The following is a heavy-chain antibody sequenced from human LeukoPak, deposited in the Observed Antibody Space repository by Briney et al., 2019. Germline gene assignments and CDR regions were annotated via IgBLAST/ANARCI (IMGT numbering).Heavy chain of an antibody. CDR3: ARATTSGWYSY. Sequence: SETLSLTCTVSGGSISSYYWSWIRQPPGKGLEWIGYIYTSGSTNYNPSLKSRVAISVDTPKNQFSLKLSSVTAADTAVYYCARATTSGWYSYWGQGTLVTVSS. D-gene: IGHD6-19*01. CDR2: IYTSGST. J-gene: IGHJ4*02. CDR1: GGSISSYY. V-gene: IGHV4-4*09.